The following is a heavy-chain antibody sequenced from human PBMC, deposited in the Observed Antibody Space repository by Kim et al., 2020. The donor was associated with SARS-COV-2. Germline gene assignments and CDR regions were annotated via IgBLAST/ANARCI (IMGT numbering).Heavy chain of an antibody. V-gene: IGHV3-23*01. D-gene: IGHD2-2*01. J-gene: IGHJ5*02. CDR2: ISGSGGST. CDR1: GFTFSSYA. Sequence: GGSLRLSCAASGFTFSSYAMRWVRQAPGKGLEWVAAISGSGGSTYYADSVKGRFTISRDNSKNTLYLQMNSLRAEDTAVYYCERAPYQLHEYGVLFDPWGQGNLVTVSS. CDR3: ERAPYQLHEYGVLFDP.